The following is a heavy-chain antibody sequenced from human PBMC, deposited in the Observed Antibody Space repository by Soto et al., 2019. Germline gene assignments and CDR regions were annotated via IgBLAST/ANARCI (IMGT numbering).Heavy chain of an antibody. CDR1: GGSFSGYY. Sequence: PSETLSLTCAVYGGSFSGYYWSWIRQPPGKGLEWVANIKEDGSERYYVDSVKGRFTISRDNAKNSLYLQMEGLRVGDTAVYYCTRGPPGGYGMDVWGQGTTVTVSS. D-gene: IGHD3-16*01. V-gene: IGHV3-7*03. CDR3: TRGPPGGYGMDV. J-gene: IGHJ6*02. CDR2: IKEDGSER.